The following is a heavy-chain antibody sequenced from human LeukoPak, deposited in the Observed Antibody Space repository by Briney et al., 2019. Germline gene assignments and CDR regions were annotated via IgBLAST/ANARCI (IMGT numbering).Heavy chain of an antibody. Sequence: GGSLRLSCAASGFTFSSYGMSWVRQAPGKGLEWVSAISGSGGSTYYADSVKGRFTISRDSSKNTLYLQMNSLRAEDTAVYYCAKVPRDQNYFDYWGQGTLVTVSS. V-gene: IGHV3-23*01. CDR1: GFTFSSYG. CDR2: ISGSGGST. CDR3: AKVPRDQNYFDY. J-gene: IGHJ4*02. D-gene: IGHD2-2*01.